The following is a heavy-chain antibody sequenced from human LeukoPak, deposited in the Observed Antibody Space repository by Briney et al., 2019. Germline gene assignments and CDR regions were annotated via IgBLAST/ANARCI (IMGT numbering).Heavy chain of an antibody. Sequence: SVKVSCKASGFTFTSSAMQWVRQARGQRLEWIGWIVVGSGNTNYAQKFQERVTITRDMSTSTAYMELSSLRSEDTAVYYCAASQRGGFGELHYYYYYMDVWGKGTTVTISS. CDR2: IVVGSGNT. V-gene: IGHV1-58*02. CDR3: AASQRGGFGELHYYYYYMDV. D-gene: IGHD3-10*01. J-gene: IGHJ6*03. CDR1: GFTFTSSA.